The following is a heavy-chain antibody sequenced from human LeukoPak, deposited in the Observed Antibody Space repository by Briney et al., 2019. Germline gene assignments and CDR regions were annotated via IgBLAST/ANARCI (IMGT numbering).Heavy chain of an antibody. CDR2: ILYSGST. D-gene: IGHD1-26*01. CDR3: ARHIAEWGLPYPHWFDP. J-gene: IGHJ5*02. CDR1: GGSISSRSHY. V-gene: IGHV4-39*01. Sequence: SETLSLTCPVSGGSISSRSHYWGWIRQPPGRGLEWIGSILYSGSTYYNLSLKSRVTISVDTSKNQFSLKLSSVTAADTAVYYCARHIAEWGLPYPHWFDPWGQGTLVTVSS.